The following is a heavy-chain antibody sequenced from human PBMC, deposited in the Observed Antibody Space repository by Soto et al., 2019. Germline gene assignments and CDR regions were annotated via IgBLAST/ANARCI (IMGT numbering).Heavy chain of an antibody. CDR1: GGSFSGYY. J-gene: IGHJ4*02. CDR2: INHSGST. CDR3: ARAGTPVNIVATTFDY. D-gene: IGHD5-12*01. Sequence: QVQLQQWGAGLLKPSETLSLTCAVYGGSFSGYYWSWIRQPPGKGLEWIGEINHSGSTNYNPSRKSRVTISVDTSKNQFSLKLSSVTAADTAVYYCARAGTPVNIVATTFDYWGQGTLVTVSS. V-gene: IGHV4-34*01.